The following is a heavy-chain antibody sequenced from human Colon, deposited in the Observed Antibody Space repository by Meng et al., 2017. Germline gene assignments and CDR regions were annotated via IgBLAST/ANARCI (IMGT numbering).Heavy chain of an antibody. CDR3: ARTGCSSSSCYDY. CDR1: GYTFTNNG. CDR2: ISAYNGNT. D-gene: IGHD2-2*01. Sequence: QAQLVQVEGEVKKPGASVKCSCKASGYTFTNNGITCVRQAPGQGLEWMGWISAYNGNTNYAQTLQGRVTMTTDTSTSTAYMELGSLRSDDTAVYYCARTGCSSSSCYDYWGQGTLVTVSS. J-gene: IGHJ4*02. V-gene: IGHV1-18*01.